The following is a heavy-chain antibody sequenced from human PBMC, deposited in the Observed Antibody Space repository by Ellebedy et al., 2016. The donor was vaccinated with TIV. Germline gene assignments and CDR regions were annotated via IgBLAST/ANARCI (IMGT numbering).Heavy chain of an antibody. CDR1: GFTFSSYA. J-gene: IGHJ4*02. D-gene: IGHD5-18*01. CDR3: ASGETRIQLWFSLPDY. Sequence: GESLKISCAASGFTFSSYAMHWVRQAPGKGLEWVAVISYDGSNKYYADSVKGRFTISRDNSKNTLYLQMNSLRAEDTAVYYCASGETRIQLWFSLPDYWGQGTLVTVSS. V-gene: IGHV3-30-3*01. CDR2: ISYDGSNK.